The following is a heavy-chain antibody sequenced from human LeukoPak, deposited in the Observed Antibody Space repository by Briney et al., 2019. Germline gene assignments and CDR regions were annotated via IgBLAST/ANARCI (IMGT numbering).Heavy chain of an antibody. CDR1: GFTFSSYG. Sequence: GGSLRLSCAASGFTFSSYGMHWVRHGPGPGLGRVAVISYDGSNKYYADSVKGRFTISRYNLKNTLYLETNRLRAEYTAVYYCEKDAPPLDYWGQGTLVTVSS. CDR3: EKDAPPLDY. CDR2: ISYDGSNK. V-gene: IGHV3-30*18. J-gene: IGHJ4*02.